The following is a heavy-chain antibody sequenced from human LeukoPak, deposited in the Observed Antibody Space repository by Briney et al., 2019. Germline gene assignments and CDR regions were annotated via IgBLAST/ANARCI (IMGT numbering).Heavy chain of an antibody. J-gene: IGHJ4*02. Sequence: PGGSLRLSCAASGYTFTSYYMHWVRQAPGQGLEWMGIINPSGGSTSYAQKFQGRVTMTRDTSTSTVYMELSSLRSEDTAVYYCAKESASSSWEWWGQGTLVTVSS. D-gene: IGHD6-13*01. CDR2: INPSGGST. V-gene: IGHV1-46*01. CDR1: GYTFTSYY. CDR3: AKESASSSWEW.